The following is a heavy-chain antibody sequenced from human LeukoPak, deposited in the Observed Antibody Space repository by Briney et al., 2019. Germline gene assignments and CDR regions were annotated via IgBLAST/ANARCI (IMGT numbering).Heavy chain of an antibody. CDR3: ARGRGIVVVPVNNWFDP. CDR1: GFTFSSYW. J-gene: IGHJ5*02. V-gene: IGHV4-34*01. CDR2: INHSGST. Sequence: GSLRLSCAASGFTFSSYWMSWVRQAPGKGLEWIGEINHSGSTNYNPSLKSRVTISVDTSKNQFSLKLSSVTAADTAGYYCARGRGIVVVPVNNWFDPWGQGTLVTVSS. D-gene: IGHD2-2*01.